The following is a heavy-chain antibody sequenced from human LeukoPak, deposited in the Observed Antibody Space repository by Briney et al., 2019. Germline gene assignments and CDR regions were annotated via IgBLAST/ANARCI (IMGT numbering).Heavy chain of an antibody. Sequence: ASVKVSCKASGYTFTSYGISWVRQAPGQGLEWMGWISAYNGNTNYAQKLQGRVTMTTDTSTSTAYMELRSLRSDDTAVYYCARDKVPLGYGSGSFMDHWGQGTLVTVSS. CDR2: ISAYNGNT. J-gene: IGHJ4*02. D-gene: IGHD3-10*01. CDR3: ARDKVPLGYGSGSFMDH. V-gene: IGHV1-18*01. CDR1: GYTFTSYG.